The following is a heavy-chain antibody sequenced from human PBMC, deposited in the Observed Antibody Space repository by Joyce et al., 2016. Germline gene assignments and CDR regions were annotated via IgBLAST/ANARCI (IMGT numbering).Heavy chain of an antibody. J-gene: IGHJ6*03. Sequence: QITLKESGPTLVKPTQTLTLTCNFTGFSLDTRGVSVGWVRQPPGKALEWLALIYWDNDKRYSPSLQSRLTIAKDTSKNQVVLTMTNLDPVDTATYYCAQSRYASGRYPDYSFYYYMDFWGKGTTVTVSS. V-gene: IGHV2-5*02. D-gene: IGHD3-10*01. CDR3: AQSRYASGRYPDYSFYYYMDF. CDR1: GFSLDTRGVS. CDR2: IYWDNDK.